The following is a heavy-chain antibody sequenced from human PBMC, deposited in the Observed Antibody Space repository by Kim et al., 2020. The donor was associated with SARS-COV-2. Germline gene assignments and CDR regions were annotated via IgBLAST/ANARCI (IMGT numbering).Heavy chain of an antibody. J-gene: IGHJ5*02. D-gene: IGHD3-10*01. CDR1: GGSISSGDYY. CDR2: IYYSGST. V-gene: IGHV4-30-4*01. Sequence: SETLSLTCTVSGGSISSGDYYWSWIRQPPGKGLEWIGYIYYSGSTYYNPSLKSRVTISVDTSKNQFSLKLSSVTAADTAVYYCAISRGRKNWFDPWGQGTLVTVSS. CDR3: AISRGRKNWFDP.